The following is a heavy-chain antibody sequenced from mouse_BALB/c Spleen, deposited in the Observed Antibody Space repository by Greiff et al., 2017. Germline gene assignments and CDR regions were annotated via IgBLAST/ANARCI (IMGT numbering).Heavy chain of an antibody. CDR2: IWGDGST. Sequence: QVQLKESGPGLVAPSQSLSITCTVSGFSLTGYGVNWVRQPPGKGLEWLGMIWGDGSTDYNSALKSRLSISKDNSKSQVFLKMNSLQTDDTARYYCARGYDVGYYAMDYWGQGTSVTVSS. J-gene: IGHJ4*01. CDR3: ARGYDVGYYAMDY. V-gene: IGHV2-6-7*01. CDR1: GFSLTGYG. D-gene: IGHD2-12*01.